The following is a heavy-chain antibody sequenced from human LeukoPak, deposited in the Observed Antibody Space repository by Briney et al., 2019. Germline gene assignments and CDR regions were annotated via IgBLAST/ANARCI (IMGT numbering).Heavy chain of an antibody. J-gene: IGHJ3*02. CDR1: GGSISSYY. V-gene: IGHV4-59*08. Sequence: SETLSLTCTVSGGSISSYYWSWIRQPPGKGLEWIGYIYYSGSTNYNPSLKSRVTISVDTSKNQFPLKLSSVTAADTAVYYCARRTREYDSSGYYYVAAFDIWGQGTMVTVSS. CDR3: ARRTREYDSSGYYYVAAFDI. D-gene: IGHD3-22*01. CDR2: IYYSGST.